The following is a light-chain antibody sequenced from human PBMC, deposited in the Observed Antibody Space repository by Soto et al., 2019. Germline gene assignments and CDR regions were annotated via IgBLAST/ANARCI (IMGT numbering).Light chain of an antibody. Sequence: DIQMTQSPSSLSASVGDRVTITCQASQDISNYLNWYQQKPRKPPKLLIYDASNFETGLPSRFSGRGSGTYFTFTSSSLQPEEIATYYCQQYDNLPFGGGTKVEIK. CDR1: QDISNY. CDR3: QQYDNLP. V-gene: IGKV1-33*01. J-gene: IGKJ4*01. CDR2: DAS.